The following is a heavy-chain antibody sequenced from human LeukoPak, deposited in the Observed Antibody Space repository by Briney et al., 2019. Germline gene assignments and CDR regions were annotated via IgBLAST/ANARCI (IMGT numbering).Heavy chain of an antibody. Sequence: SVKVSCKASGGTFSSYAISWVRQAPGQGLEWMGRIIPILGIANYAQKFQGRVTITADKSTSTAYMELSSLRSEDTAVYYCARVGLTYYDFWSSYGWFDPWGQGTLVTVSS. D-gene: IGHD3-3*01. CDR1: GGTFSSYA. V-gene: IGHV1-69*04. CDR2: IIPILGIA. J-gene: IGHJ5*02. CDR3: ARVGLTYYDFWSSYGWFDP.